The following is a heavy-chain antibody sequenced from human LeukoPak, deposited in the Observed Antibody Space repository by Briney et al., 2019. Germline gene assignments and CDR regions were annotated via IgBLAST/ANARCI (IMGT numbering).Heavy chain of an antibody. CDR2: ISSSSSYI. V-gene: IGHV3-21*01. D-gene: IGHD2-15*01. J-gene: IGHJ6*02. CDR1: GFTFSSDS. CDR3: ARGVGYCSGGSCYPPSGLYYGMDV. Sequence: KPGVSLRLSCAASGFTFSSDSMNWARQAPGKGMEWVSSISSSSSYIYYADSVKGRFTISRNNSKNAQYLQMNSLRAEDTAVYYSARGVGYCSGGSCYPPSGLYYGMDVWGQGTTVTVSS.